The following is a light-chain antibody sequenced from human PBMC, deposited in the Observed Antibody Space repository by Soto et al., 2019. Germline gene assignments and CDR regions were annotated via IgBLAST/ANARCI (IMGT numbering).Light chain of an antibody. CDR3: QQSSSTPQT. CDR1: QSINNIY. CDR2: ATS. Sequence: DIQMTQSPSSLSASVGDRVTISCRASQSINNIYLNWYQHKPGKAPKLLIYATSNLQSGVPSRFSGSGSGTDFTLTISSLQAEDFATYFCQQSSSTPQTFGQGTKVEFK. J-gene: IGKJ1*01. V-gene: IGKV1-39*01.